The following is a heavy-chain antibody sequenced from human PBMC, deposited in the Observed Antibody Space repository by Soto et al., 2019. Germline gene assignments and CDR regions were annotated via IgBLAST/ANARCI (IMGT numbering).Heavy chain of an antibody. CDR1: GFSLSTSGVG. CDR2: IYWDDDK. CDR3: AYRQEYRGSWASGWFDT. V-gene: IGHV2-5*02. D-gene: IGHD6-13*01. J-gene: IGHJ5*02. Sequence: HITLKESGPTLVEPTQTLTLTCAFSGFSLSTSGVGVGWIRQPPGKALEWLAFIYWDDDKRYSPSLKTRLTIIKHTSINHVVLIMTNIDPLDTATYYCAYRQEYRGSWASGWFDTWGQGTLVTVSS.